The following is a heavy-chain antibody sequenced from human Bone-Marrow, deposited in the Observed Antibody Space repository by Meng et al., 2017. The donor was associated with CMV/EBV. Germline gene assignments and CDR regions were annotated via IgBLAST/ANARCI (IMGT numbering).Heavy chain of an antibody. CDR1: GFTFSSYA. Sequence: GGSLRLSCAASGFTFSSYAMHWVRQAPGKGLEWVAVISYDGSNKYYADSVKGRFTISRDNSKNTLYLQMNSLRAEDTAVYYCARDPSEYYHRASSIAAHRRYYYYGMDVWGQGTTVTVSS. D-gene: IGHD6-6*01. J-gene: IGHJ6*02. V-gene: IGHV3-30-3*01. CDR2: ISYDGSNK. CDR3: ARDPSEYYHRASSIAAHRRYYYYGMDV.